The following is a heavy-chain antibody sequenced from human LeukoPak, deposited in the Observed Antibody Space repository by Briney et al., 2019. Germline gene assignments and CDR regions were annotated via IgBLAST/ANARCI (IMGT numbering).Heavy chain of an antibody. CDR2: ISYSGST. V-gene: IGHV4-59*01. CDR1: GGSFSRYH. Sequence: SETLSLICTVSGGSFSRYHWSWIRQPPGKGLEWIGSISYSGSTDYNPSLKSRVIVSIDTSKNQFSLKLSSLTAADTAVYYCARGPYYYGSGSYHYWGQGTLVTVSS. CDR3: ARGPYYYGSGSYHY. J-gene: IGHJ4*02. D-gene: IGHD3-10*01.